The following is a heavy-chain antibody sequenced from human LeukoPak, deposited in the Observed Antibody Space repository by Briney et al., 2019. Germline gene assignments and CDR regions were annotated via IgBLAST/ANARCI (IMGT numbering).Heavy chain of an antibody. Sequence: PGGSLRLSCAASGFTSSSYAMSWVRQAPGKGLEWVSAISGSGGSTYYADSVKGRFTISRDNSKNTLYLQMNSLRAEDTAVYYCANWDTAMGYYFDYWGQGTLVTVSS. J-gene: IGHJ4*02. CDR2: ISGSGGST. V-gene: IGHV3-23*01. D-gene: IGHD5-18*01. CDR1: GFTSSSYA. CDR3: ANWDTAMGYYFDY.